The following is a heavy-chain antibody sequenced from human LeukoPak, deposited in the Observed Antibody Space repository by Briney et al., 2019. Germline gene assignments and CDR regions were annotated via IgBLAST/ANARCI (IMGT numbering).Heavy chain of an antibody. CDR3: ARGPSGYHNT. J-gene: IGHJ4*02. CDR1: GFTFSSYG. CDR2: ISGSGGST. V-gene: IGHV3-23*01. Sequence: GGSLRLSCVASGFTFSSYGMSWVRQAPGKGLEWVSAISGSGGSTYYADSVKGRFTISRDNSKNTLYLQMNSLRAEDTAVYYCARGPSGYHNTGGQGTLVTVSS. D-gene: IGHD5-12*01.